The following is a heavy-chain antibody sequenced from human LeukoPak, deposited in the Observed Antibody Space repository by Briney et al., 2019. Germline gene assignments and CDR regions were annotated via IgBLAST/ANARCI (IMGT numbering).Heavy chain of an antibody. D-gene: IGHD6-19*01. Sequence: GGSLRLSCAASGFSFSRYSMNWVRQAPGKGLEWVSSISSSSSYIYYADSVKGRFTISRDNAKNSLYLQMNSLRAEDTAVYYCARRQSLGWPFDYWGQGTLVTVSS. CDR2: ISSSSSYI. CDR3: ARRQSLGWPFDY. V-gene: IGHV3-21*01. J-gene: IGHJ4*02. CDR1: GFSFSRYS.